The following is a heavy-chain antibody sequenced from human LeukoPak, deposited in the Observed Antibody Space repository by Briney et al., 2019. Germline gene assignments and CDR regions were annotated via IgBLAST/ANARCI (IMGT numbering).Heavy chain of an antibody. CDR1: GGSFSGYY. CDR2: INHSGST. CDR3: ALHYYDSSGYPRGWFDP. Sequence: SETLSLTCAVYGGSFSGYYWSWIRQPPGKGLEWTGEINHSGSTNYNPSLKSRVTISVDTSKNQFSLKLSSVTAADTAVYYCALHYYDSSGYPRGWFDPWGQGTLVTVSS. V-gene: IGHV4-34*01. J-gene: IGHJ5*02. D-gene: IGHD3-22*01.